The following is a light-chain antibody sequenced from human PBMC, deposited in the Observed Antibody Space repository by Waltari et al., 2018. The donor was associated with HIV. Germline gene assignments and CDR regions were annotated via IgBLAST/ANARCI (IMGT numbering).Light chain of an antibody. CDR1: SPNIGAGYD. V-gene: IGLV1-40*01. CDR3: AAWDDSLNGVV. J-gene: IGLJ2*01. Sequence: QSVLTQPPSVSGAPGQRVTISCTGSSPNIGAGYDVHWYQQRPGTAPKLLTYGNTNRPSGVSDRVSGSKSGTSASLAISGLQSEDEAEYYCAAWDDSLNGVVFGGGTKLTVL. CDR2: GNT.